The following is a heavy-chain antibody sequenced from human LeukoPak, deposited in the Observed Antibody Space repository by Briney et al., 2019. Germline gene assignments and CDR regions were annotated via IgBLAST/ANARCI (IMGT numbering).Heavy chain of an antibody. Sequence: GGSLRLSCAASGFNFNTYSMHWVRQAPGQGLEWVAFMRPDGRDRFYADSVKGRFTISRDNYKNTLYLQMDSLRPEDTAMYYCTRERDFDYWGQGTLVTVSS. CDR1: GFNFNTYS. V-gene: IGHV3-30*02. CDR2: MRPDGRDR. J-gene: IGHJ4*02. D-gene: IGHD1-26*01. CDR3: TRERDFDY.